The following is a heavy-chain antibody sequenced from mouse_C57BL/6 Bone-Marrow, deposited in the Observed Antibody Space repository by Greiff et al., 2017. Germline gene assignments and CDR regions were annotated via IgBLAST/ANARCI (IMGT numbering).Heavy chain of an antibody. D-gene: IGHD2-12*01. Sequence: EVQRVESGGGLVQPGGSLKLSCAASGFTFSDYYMYWVRQTPEKRLEWVAYISNGGGSTYYPDTVKGRFTISRDNAKNTLYLQMSRLKSEDTAMYYCARQNDRGFDYWGQGTTLTVSS. CDR1: GFTFSDYY. J-gene: IGHJ2*01. V-gene: IGHV5-12*01. CDR2: ISNGGGST. CDR3: ARQNDRGFDY.